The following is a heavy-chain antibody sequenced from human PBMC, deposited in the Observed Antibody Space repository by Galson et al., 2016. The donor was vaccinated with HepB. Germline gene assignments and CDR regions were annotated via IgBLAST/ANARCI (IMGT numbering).Heavy chain of an antibody. CDR2: TYYRSKWYN. Sequence: CAISGDSVSSNSAAWNWIRQSPSRGLEWLGRTYYRSKWYNDYAVSVKSRITINPDTSKNQSSLHLNSVTPEDTAVYYCARDLGGAYGTGRSFDYWGQGTLGTVSS. CDR1: GDSVSSNSAA. D-gene: IGHD4-17*01. V-gene: IGHV6-1*01. CDR3: ARDLGGAYGTGRSFDY. J-gene: IGHJ4*02.